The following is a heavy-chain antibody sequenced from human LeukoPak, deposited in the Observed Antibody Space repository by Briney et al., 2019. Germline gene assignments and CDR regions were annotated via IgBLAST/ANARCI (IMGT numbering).Heavy chain of an antibody. Sequence: EASVKVSCKASGYTVTSYGIRWVRQAPGQGLEWMGWISAYNGNTKYAQKLLGRVTMTTVTCTSTAYMELRRLRSDDTDVYYCARESDATYYDILTGPSSFQHWGQGTLVTVSS. J-gene: IGHJ1*01. CDR1: GYTVTSYG. CDR2: ISAYNGNT. CDR3: ARESDATYYDILTGPSSFQH. D-gene: IGHD3-9*01. V-gene: IGHV1-18*04.